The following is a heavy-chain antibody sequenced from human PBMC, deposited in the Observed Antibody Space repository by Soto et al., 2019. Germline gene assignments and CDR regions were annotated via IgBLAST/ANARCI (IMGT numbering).Heavy chain of an antibody. CDR2: INTGNGNT. CDR3: ARAISGYVT. D-gene: IGHD5-12*01. J-gene: IGHJ5*02. V-gene: IGHV1-3*04. CDR1: GITSTTYA. Sequence: QVQLVQSGAEVKKPGASVKVSCKASGITSTTYAIHWVRQAPGQGLEWMGWINTGNGNTRYSQRCLGRVSLTTDTSANTASMDLSSLTSEDTAVYSCARAISGYVTWGQGTLITFSS.